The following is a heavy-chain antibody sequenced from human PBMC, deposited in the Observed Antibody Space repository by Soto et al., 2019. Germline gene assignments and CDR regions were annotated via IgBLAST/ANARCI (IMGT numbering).Heavy chain of an antibody. D-gene: IGHD3-10*01. J-gene: IGHJ6*02. CDR2: INPKFGDT. Sequence: QVQLVQSGAEVKEPGDSVRVSCEASGYTFTSYYIHWVRQAPGQGLEWMGWINPKFGDTTYAQDFQGRVSMTRDRSIRTVYMELSRLASADTAIYYCARNMDYYYGPGSGNGHGFWGQGSTVTVFS. V-gene: IGHV1-2*02. CDR1: GYTFTSYY. CDR3: ARNMDYYYGPGSGNGHGF.